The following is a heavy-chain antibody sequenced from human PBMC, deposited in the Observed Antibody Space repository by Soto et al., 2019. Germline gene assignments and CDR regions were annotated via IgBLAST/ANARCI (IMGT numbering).Heavy chain of an antibody. D-gene: IGHD4-4*01. J-gene: IGHJ4*01. CDR3: ARGRGDDYSGNTIDY. CDR2: IYSTDKT. Sequence: PSETLSLTCAVSGGSVSSNSYSWGWIRQSPGKGLEWIATIYSTDKTYYHPSLLSRVTISVDTSMNEFSLRLSSVTAADTAMYYCARGRGDDYSGNTIDYWGHGTLVTAPQ. V-gene: IGHV4-39*01. CDR1: GGSVSSNSYS.